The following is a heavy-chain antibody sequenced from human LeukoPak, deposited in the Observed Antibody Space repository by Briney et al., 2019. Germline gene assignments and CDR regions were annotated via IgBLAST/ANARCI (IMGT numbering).Heavy chain of an antibody. J-gene: IGHJ4*02. Sequence: GASVKVSCKASGYTFTGYYMHWVRQAPGQGLEWMGWINPNNGGTNYAQKFQGRVTMTRDTSISTAYMELSRLRSDDTAVYYCARSYDFWSGYYYFDYWGQGTLVTVSS. CDR1: GYTFTGYY. V-gene: IGHV1-2*02. D-gene: IGHD3-3*01. CDR2: INPNNGGT. CDR3: ARSYDFWSGYYYFDY.